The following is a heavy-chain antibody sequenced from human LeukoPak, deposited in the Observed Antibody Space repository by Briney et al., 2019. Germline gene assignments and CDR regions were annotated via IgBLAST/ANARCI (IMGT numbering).Heavy chain of an antibody. V-gene: IGHV4-34*01. Sequence: SETLSLTCAVYGGSFSGYYWSWIRQPPGKGLEWIGEINYRGSNHYHPSLKSRVTISVDTSKNQFSLKLSSVTAADTAVYYCARVVTPAPQAEYYYYHYLDLWGKGTTVTVSS. J-gene: IGHJ6*03. CDR1: GGSFSGYY. CDR2: INYRGSN. D-gene: IGHD4-23*01. CDR3: ARVVTPAPQAEYYYYHYLDL.